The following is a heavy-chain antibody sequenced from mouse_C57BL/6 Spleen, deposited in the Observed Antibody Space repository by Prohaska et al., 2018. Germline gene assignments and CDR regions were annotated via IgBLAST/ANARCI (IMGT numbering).Heavy chain of an antibody. CDR3: ARWVYDGYWYFDV. Sequence: QVQLQQSGAELVKPGASVKISCKASGYAFSSYWMNWVKQRPGKGLEWIGQIYPGDGDTNYNGKFKGKATLTADKSSSTAYMQLSSLTSEDSAVYFCARWVYDGYWYFDVWGTGTTVTVSS. CDR1: GYAFSSYW. CDR2: IYPGDGDT. D-gene: IGHD2-3*01. V-gene: IGHV1-80*01. J-gene: IGHJ1*03.